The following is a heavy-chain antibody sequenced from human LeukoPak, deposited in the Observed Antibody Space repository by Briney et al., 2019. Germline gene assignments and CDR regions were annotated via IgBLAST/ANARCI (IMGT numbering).Heavy chain of an antibody. J-gene: IGHJ4*02. CDR3: ARDLDTAMAIDY. D-gene: IGHD5-18*01. Sequence: PGGSLRLSCAASGFTFSSYGMNWVRQAPGKGLEWVSSISSSSSYIFYADSVKGRYTISRDNAKNSLYLQMNSLRAEDTAVYYCARDLDTAMAIDYWGQGTLVTVSS. V-gene: IGHV3-21*01. CDR2: ISSSSSYI. CDR1: GFTFSSYG.